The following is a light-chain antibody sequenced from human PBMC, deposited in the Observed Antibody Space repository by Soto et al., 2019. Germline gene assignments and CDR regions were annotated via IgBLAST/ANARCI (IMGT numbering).Light chain of an antibody. J-gene: IGLJ1*01. CDR2: EVS. CDR1: SSDVGGYNY. Sequence: HSVLTQPASVSGYPGQSITISCTVTSSDVGGYNYVSWYQQHPGKAPKLMIYEVSNRPSGVSNRFSGSKSGNTASLTISGLQAEDEADYYCSSYTSRSTRYVFGTGTKVTVL. V-gene: IGLV2-14*01. CDR3: SSYTSRSTRYV.